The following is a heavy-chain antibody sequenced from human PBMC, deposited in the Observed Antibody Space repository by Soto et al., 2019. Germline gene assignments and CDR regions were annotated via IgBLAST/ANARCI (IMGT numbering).Heavy chain of an antibody. CDR2: MNSNSGST. V-gene: IGHV1-2*02. CDR1: GYFFSGYH. J-gene: IGHJ6*01. Sequence: QVQLVQSRAEVKKPGASVKVSCKASGYFFSGYHLHWVRQAPGQGLEWMGWMNSNSGSTKFAQKFQGRVTMTRDTSISTAYMEQGRLRADDTAVYYCASGDVPVAADYGMDVWGQGTTVTVSS. D-gene: IGHD6-19*01. CDR3: ASGDVPVAADYGMDV.